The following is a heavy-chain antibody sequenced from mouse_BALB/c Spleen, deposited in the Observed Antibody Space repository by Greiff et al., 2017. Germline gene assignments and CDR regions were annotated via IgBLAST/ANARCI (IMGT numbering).Heavy chain of an antibody. J-gene: IGHJ4*01. D-gene: IGHD2-4*01. CDR2: ISYSGST. Sequence: EVMLVESGPSLVKPSQTLSLTCSVTGDSITSGYWNWIRKFPGNKLEYMGYISYSGSTYYNPSLKSRISITRDTSKNQYYLQLNSVTTEDTATYYCARRSTMITTDAMDYWGQGTSVTVSS. CDR3: ARRSTMITTDAMDY. CDR1: GDSITSGY. V-gene: IGHV3-8*02.